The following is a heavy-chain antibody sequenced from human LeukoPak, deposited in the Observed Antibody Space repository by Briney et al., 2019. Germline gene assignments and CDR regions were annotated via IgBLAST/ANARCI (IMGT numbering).Heavy chain of an antibody. CDR1: EFTFSSYS. CDR2: ITNSGNSK. J-gene: IGHJ4*02. CDR3: AKEGRLKPPDY. V-gene: IGHV3-48*01. Sequence: GGSLRLSCAASEFTFSSYSMNWVRQAPGKGLEWVSYITNSGNSKSYADSVKGRSTISRDNSKNTLYLQMNSLTAEDTAVYYCAKEGRLKPPDYWGQGTLVTVSS.